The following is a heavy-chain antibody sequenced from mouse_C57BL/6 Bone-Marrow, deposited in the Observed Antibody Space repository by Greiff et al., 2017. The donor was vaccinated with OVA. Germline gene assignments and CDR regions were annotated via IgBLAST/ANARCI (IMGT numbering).Heavy chain of an antibody. D-gene: IGHD1-1*01. CDR2: IDPETGGT. CDR3: TRRYYGSSYGYYAMDY. J-gene: IGHJ4*01. Sequence: QVQLQQSGAELVRPGASVTLSCKASGYTFTDYEMHWVKQTPVHGLEWIGAIDPETGGTAYNQKFKGKAILTADKSSSTAYMELRSLTSEDSAVYYCTRRYYGSSYGYYAMDYWGQGTSVTVSS. V-gene: IGHV1-15*01. CDR1: GYTFTDYE.